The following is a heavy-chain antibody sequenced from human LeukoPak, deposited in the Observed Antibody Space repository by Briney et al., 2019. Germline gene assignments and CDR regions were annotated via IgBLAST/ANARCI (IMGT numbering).Heavy chain of an antibody. Sequence: GGSLRLSCAASGFTFSSYGMHWVRQAPGKGLEWVAVIWYDGSNKYYADSVKGRFTISRDNSKNTLYLQMNSLRAEDTAVYYCARERRYYDFWSDPDYWGQGTLVTVSS. V-gene: IGHV3-33*01. D-gene: IGHD3-3*01. J-gene: IGHJ4*02. CDR2: IWYDGSNK. CDR1: GFTFSSYG. CDR3: ARERRYYDFWSDPDY.